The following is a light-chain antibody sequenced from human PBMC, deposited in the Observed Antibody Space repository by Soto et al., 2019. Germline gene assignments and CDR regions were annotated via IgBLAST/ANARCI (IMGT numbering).Light chain of an antibody. CDR3: QQYGSSPWT. V-gene: IGKV3-20*01. J-gene: IGKJ1*01. CDR2: AAS. Sequence: EIVLTQSPGTLSLSPGERATLSCSASQSVSSSYLVWHQQKPGQAPRLLIYAASRRATGIPDRFSGSGSGTDFTLTISRLEPGDFAVYYCQQYGSSPWTFGQGTKVDIK. CDR1: QSVSSSY.